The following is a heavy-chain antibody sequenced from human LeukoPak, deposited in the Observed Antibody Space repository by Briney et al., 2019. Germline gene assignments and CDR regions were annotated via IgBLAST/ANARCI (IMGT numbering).Heavy chain of an antibody. CDR1: GGSISSSNHY. CDR3: ARHVAQSGDPAYFDY. CDR2: MLYSGST. Sequence: PSETLSLTCTVSGGSISSSNHYWGWVRQPPGKGLEWIGSMLYSGSTYYVPSLRSRVTISVATSSNHFSLKLSSVTAADTAVYYCARHVAQSGDPAYFDYWGQGTLVTVSS. D-gene: IGHD7-27*01. V-gene: IGHV4-39*01. J-gene: IGHJ4*02.